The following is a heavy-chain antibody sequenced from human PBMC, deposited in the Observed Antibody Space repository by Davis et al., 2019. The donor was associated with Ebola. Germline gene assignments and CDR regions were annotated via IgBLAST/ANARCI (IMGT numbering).Heavy chain of an antibody. Sequence: GESLKISCTASGFTFSTNYMSWVRQAPGKGLEWVSLSYGGDNSYYADSVKDRFIISGDNSKNTLYLQMNSLRAEDTAVYYCARDLNYWGQGTLVTVSS. V-gene: IGHV3-66*01. J-gene: IGHJ4*02. CDR3: ARDLNY. CDR2: SYGGDNS. CDR1: GFTFSTNY.